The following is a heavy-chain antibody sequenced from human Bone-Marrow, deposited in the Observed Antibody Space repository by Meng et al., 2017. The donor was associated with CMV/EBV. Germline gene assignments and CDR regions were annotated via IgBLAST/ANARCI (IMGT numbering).Heavy chain of an antibody. J-gene: IGHJ4*02. V-gene: IGHV3-11*01. CDR3: ARTLGYCSSTSCYNFDY. D-gene: IGHD2-2*02. CDR1: GFPFSNYA. Sequence: GESLKISCAASGFPFSNYAMSWIRQAPGKGLEWVSYISSSGSTIYYADSVKGRFTISRDNAKNSLYLQMNSLRAEDTAVYYCARTLGYCSSTSCYNFDYWGQGTLVTVSS. CDR2: ISSSGSTI.